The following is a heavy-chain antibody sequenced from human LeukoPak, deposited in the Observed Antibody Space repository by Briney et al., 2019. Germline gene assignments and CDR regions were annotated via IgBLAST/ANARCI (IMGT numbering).Heavy chain of an antibody. V-gene: IGHV4-34*01. CDR3: ARGRVTMVRGVSRTYWYFDL. CDR1: GGSFSGYY. J-gene: IGHJ2*01. D-gene: IGHD3-10*01. Sequence: SETLSLTCAVYGGSFSGYYWSWIRQPPGKGLEWIGEINHSGSTNYNPSLKSRVTISVDTSKNQFSLKLSSVTAADTAVYYRARGRVTMVRGVSRTYWYFDLWGRGTLVTVSS. CDR2: INHSGST.